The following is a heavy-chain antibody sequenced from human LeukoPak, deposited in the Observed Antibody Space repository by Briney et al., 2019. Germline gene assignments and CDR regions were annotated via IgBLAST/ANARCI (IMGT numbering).Heavy chain of an antibody. J-gene: IGHJ4*02. CDR2: IYYSGST. D-gene: IGHD3-22*01. V-gene: IGHV4-59*01. Sequence: SETLSLTCTVSGGSISSYYWSWIRQPPGKGLEWIGYIYYSGSTNYNPSLKSRVTISVDTSKNQFSLKLSSVTAADTAVYYCARSGDSSGYYYSSLDYWSQGTLVTVSS. CDR3: ARSGDSSGYYYSSLDY. CDR1: GGSISSYY.